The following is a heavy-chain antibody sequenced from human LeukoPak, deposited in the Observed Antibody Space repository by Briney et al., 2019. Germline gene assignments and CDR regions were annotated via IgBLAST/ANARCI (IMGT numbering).Heavy chain of an antibody. CDR3: AKLRGSSSWYENNWFDP. D-gene: IGHD6-13*01. CDR1: GFTFSSYA. Sequence: GGSLRLSCAASGFTFSSYAMSWVRQAPGKGLEWVSAISGSGGSTYYADSVKGRFTISRDNSKNTLYLQMNSLRAEDTAVYYCAKLRGSSSWYENNWFDPWGQGTLVTVSS. J-gene: IGHJ5*02. V-gene: IGHV3-23*01. CDR2: ISGSGGST.